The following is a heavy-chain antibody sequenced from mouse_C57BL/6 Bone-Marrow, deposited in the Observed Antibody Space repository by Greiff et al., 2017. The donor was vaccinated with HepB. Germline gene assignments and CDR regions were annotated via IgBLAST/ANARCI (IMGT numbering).Heavy chain of an antibody. J-gene: IGHJ2*01. CDR3: ARRLYYGSSFDY. CDR1: GFTFSSYT. CDR2: ISGGGGNT. Sequence: EVMLVESGGGLVKPGGSLKLSCAASGFTFSSYTMSWVRQTPEKRLEWVATISGGGGNTYYPDSVKGRFTISRDNAKNTLYLQMSSLRSEDTALYYCARRLYYGSSFDYWGQGTTLTVSS. V-gene: IGHV5-9*01. D-gene: IGHD1-1*01.